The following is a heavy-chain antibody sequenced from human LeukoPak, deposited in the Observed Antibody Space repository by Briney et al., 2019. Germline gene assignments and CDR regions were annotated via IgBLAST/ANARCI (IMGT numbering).Heavy chain of an antibody. V-gene: IGHV3-23*01. Sequence: PGGSLRLSCAASGFTFSSYAMSWVRQAPGKGLEWVSAISGSGGSTYYADSVKGRFTISRDNAKYSLYLQMNSLRAEDTAVYYCAREPPYNSDAFDIWGQGTMVTVSS. D-gene: IGHD5-24*01. CDR2: ISGSGGST. CDR3: AREPPYNSDAFDI. J-gene: IGHJ3*02. CDR1: GFTFSSYA.